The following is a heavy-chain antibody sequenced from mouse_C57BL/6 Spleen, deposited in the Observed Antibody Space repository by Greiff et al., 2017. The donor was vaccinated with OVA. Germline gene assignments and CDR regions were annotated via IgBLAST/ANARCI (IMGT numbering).Heavy chain of an antibody. Sequence: EVQLQQSGPGLVKPSQSLSLTCSVTGYSITSGYYWNWIRQFPGNKLEWMGYISYDGSNNYNPSLKNRISITRDTSKNQFFLKLNSVTTEDTATYYCARARDGWYFDVWGTGTTVTVSS. V-gene: IGHV3-6*01. J-gene: IGHJ1*03. D-gene: IGHD3-3*01. CDR2: ISYDGSN. CDR3: ARARDGWYFDV. CDR1: GYSITSGYY.